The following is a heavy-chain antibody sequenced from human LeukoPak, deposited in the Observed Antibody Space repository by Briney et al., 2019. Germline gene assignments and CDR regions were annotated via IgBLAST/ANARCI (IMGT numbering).Heavy chain of an antibody. CDR3: AREVLMVYAIREDRGWFDL. D-gene: IGHD2-8*01. J-gene: IGHJ5*02. V-gene: IGHV4-39*07. Sequence: PSETLSLTCTVSGGSISISGYYWGWIRQPPGRGLEWIGSIYYSGSTYYNPSLKSRVTISVDTSKNQFSLKLSSVTAADTAVYYCAREVLMVYAIREDRGWFDLWGQGTLVTVSS. CDR1: GGSISISGYY. CDR2: IYYSGST.